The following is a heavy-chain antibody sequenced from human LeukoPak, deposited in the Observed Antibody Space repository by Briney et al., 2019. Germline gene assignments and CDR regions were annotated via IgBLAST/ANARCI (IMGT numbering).Heavy chain of an antibody. CDR1: GGSISSSSYY. V-gene: IGHV4-39*07. J-gene: IGHJ4*02. CDR2: IYYSGST. Sequence: KPSETLSLTCTVSGGSISSSSYYWGWIRQPPGKGLEWIGSIYYSGSTYYNPSLKSRVTISVDTSKNQFSLKLSSVTAADTAVYYCARDPLQGPGYWGQGTLVTVSS. CDR3: ARDPLQGPGY.